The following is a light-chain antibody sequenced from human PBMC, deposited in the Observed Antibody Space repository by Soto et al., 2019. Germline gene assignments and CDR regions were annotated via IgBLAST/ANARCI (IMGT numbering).Light chain of an antibody. CDR3: LQYKSRPLT. Sequence: DIQMTQSPSAMSASLGDRVTLTCRASQGISDSLAWFQQKPGKVPKRLIYAASTLQSGVPSRFSGSGSGTALTITISSLQPEDFETYFCLQYKSRPLTFGGGTKVDIK. V-gene: IGKV1-17*03. CDR1: QGISDS. CDR2: AAS. J-gene: IGKJ4*01.